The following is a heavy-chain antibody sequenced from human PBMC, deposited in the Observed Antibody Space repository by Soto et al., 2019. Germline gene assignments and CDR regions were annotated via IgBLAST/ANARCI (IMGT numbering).Heavy chain of an antibody. CDR1: GYSLTSYW. CDR2: IYPDDSDT. Sequence: GESLKISCKGSGYSLTSYWIGWVRQMPGKGLEWMGIIYPDDSDTRYSPSFQGQVTISAENSISTAYLQWSSLKASDTAMYYCARLDSSSVDAFDIWGQGTMVTVSS. J-gene: IGHJ3*02. V-gene: IGHV5-51*01. D-gene: IGHD6-6*01. CDR3: ARLDSSSVDAFDI.